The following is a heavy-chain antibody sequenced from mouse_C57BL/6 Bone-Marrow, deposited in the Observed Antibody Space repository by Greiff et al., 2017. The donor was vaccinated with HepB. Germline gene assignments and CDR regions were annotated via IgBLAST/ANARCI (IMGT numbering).Heavy chain of an antibody. CDR2: ISDGGSYT. CDR3: ARDPYYSTYYFDY. D-gene: IGHD2-5*01. J-gene: IGHJ2*01. CDR1: GFTFSSYA. Sequence: EVQRVESGGGLVKPGGSLKLSCAASGFTFSSYAMSWVRQTPEKRLEWVATISDGGSYTYYPDNVKGRFTISRDNAKNNLYLQMSHLKSEDTAMYYCARDPYYSTYYFDYWGQGTTLTVSS. V-gene: IGHV5-4*01.